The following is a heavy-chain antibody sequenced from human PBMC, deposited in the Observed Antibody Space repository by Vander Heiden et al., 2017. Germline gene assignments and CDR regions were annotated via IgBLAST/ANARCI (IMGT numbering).Heavy chain of an antibody. CDR2: IIPIFGTA. V-gene: IGHV1-69*01. CDR3: ARSYDYVWGSYRYTLDAFDI. J-gene: IGHJ3*02. CDR1: GSTFSSYA. Sequence: QVQLVQSGAEVKKPGSSVNVSCKASGSTFSSYAISGVRQAPGQGLEWMGGIIPIFGTANYAQKFQGRVTITADESTSTAYMELSSLRSEDTAVYYCARSYDYVWGSYRYTLDAFDIWGQGTMVTVSS. D-gene: IGHD3-16*02.